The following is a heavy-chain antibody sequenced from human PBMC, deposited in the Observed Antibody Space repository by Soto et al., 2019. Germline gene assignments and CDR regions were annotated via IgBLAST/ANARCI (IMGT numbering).Heavy chain of an antibody. Sequence: GGSLRLSCAASGFTFSSYAMGWVRQAPGKGLEWVSAISGSGGSTYYADSVKGRFTISRDNSKNTLYLQMNSLRAEDTAVYYCAKRLWGPNNYFDYWGQGTLVTVSS. D-gene: IGHD2-21*01. J-gene: IGHJ4*02. CDR2: ISGSGGST. CDR3: AKRLWGPNNYFDY. CDR1: GFTFSSYA. V-gene: IGHV3-23*01.